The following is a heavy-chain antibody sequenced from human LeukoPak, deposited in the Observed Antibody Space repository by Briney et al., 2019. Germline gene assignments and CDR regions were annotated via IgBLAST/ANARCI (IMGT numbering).Heavy chain of an antibody. D-gene: IGHD2-2*01. CDR2: IRCDGSNE. Sequence: GGSLRLSCAASGFTFSSYGMHWVRQAPGKGLEWVAFIRCDGSNEYYADSVKGRFTISRDNSKNTLYLQMNSLRAEDTAVYYCANGDCSSTSCYGGVVDYWGQGTLVTVSS. CDR1: GFTFSSYG. V-gene: IGHV3-30*02. CDR3: ANGDCSSTSCYGGVVDY. J-gene: IGHJ4*02.